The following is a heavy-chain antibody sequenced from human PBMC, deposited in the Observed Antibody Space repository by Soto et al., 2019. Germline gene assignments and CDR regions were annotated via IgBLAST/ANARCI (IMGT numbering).Heavy chain of an antibody. Sequence: GGSLRLSCVASGFTLSNYGMHWVRQAPGKGLEWIALIWYEGTTKYSTDSMKGRSSISRDQSKSTLYLQVNSLRAEDTATYYCARDVGSSGSSRWFDTWGQGTLVTVSS. V-gene: IGHV3-33*01. D-gene: IGHD3-10*01. CDR3: ARDVGSSGSSRWFDT. J-gene: IGHJ5*02. CDR2: IWYEGTTK. CDR1: GFTLSNYG.